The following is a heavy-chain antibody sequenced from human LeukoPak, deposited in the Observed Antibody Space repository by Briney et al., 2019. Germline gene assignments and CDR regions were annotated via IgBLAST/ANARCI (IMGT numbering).Heavy chain of an antibody. CDR1: GFTSSSYG. V-gene: IGHV3-33*06. CDR2: IWYDGSNK. J-gene: IGHJ4*02. D-gene: IGHD3-22*01. Sequence: PGRSLRLSCAASGFTSSSYGMHWVRQAPGKGLVWVAVIWYDGSNKYYADSVKGRFTISRDNSKNTLYLRMNSLRAEDTAVYYCAKDSVYYDSSPGYWGQGTLVTVST. CDR3: AKDSVYYDSSPGY.